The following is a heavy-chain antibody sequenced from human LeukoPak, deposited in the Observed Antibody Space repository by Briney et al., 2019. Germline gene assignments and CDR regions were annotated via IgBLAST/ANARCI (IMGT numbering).Heavy chain of an antibody. D-gene: IGHD6-19*01. CDR2: VDPEDGET. Sequence: ASVKVSCKVSGYTFTDYYMHWVQQAPGRGLEWMGLVDPEDGETIYAEKFQGRVTITADTSTDTAYMELSSLSSEDTAVYYCATEGGYSSKRVDYWGRGTLVTVSS. CDR1: GYTFTDYY. CDR3: ATEGGYSSKRVDY. V-gene: IGHV1-69-2*01. J-gene: IGHJ4*02.